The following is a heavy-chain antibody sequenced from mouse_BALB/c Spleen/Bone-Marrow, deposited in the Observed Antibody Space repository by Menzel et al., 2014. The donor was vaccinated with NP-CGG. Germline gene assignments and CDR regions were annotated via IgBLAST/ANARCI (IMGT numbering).Heavy chain of an antibody. J-gene: IGHJ1*01. Sequence: EVHLQQSGGGLVQPGGSLKLSCAASGFDFSRYWMSWVRQAPGKGLDWIGEINPDSSTINYTPSLKDKFIISRDNAKNTLYLQMSKVRSEDTALYYCARLNYYGNLFVWGAGTTVTVSS. CDR3: ARLNYYGNLFV. V-gene: IGHV4-1*02. CDR2: INPDSSTI. CDR1: GFDFSRYW. D-gene: IGHD1-1*01.